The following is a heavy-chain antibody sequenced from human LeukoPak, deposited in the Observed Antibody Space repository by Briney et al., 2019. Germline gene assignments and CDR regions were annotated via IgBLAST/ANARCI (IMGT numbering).Heavy chain of an antibody. D-gene: IGHD3-10*01. Sequence: AETLSLTCAVYGGSFSGHYWTWIRQPPGKGREWLGEFNHSGSTTYNTSLNNRVTISVDTSKSQYSLKMSSVTAADTAVYYCARPRYGSGSLDSWGQGTLVTVSS. V-gene: IGHV4-34*01. CDR1: GGSFSGHY. J-gene: IGHJ4*02. CDR3: ARPRYGSGSLDS. CDR2: FNHSGST.